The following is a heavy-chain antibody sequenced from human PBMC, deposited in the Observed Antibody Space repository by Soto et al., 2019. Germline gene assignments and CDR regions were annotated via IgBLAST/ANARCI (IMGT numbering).Heavy chain of an antibody. CDR1: GFTFSSYG. D-gene: IGHD3-10*01. CDR3: ASGLGSGSYSPDV. CDR2: IYYDGSEK. V-gene: IGHV3-33*03. J-gene: IGHJ6*04. Sequence: QVQVVESGGGVVQPGKSLRLSCAASGFTFSSYGMHWVRQAPGKGLEWVALIYYDGSEKYYAESVKGRFTISRDNSKNTLYLQMNRLRVEDTAVYYCASGLGSGSYSPDVWGKGTTVTVSS.